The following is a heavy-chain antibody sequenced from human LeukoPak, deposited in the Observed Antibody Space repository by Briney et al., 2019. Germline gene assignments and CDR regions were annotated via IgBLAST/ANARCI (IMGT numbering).Heavy chain of an antibody. CDR1: GFTFSSYA. V-gene: IGHV3-64*01. Sequence: GGSLRLSRAASGFTFSSYAMHWVRQAPGKGLEYVSAISSNGGSTYYANSVKGRFTISRDNSKNTLYLQMGSLRAEDMAVYYCARVPTVSYDFWSGYPDYWGQGTLVTVSS. CDR2: ISSNGGST. D-gene: IGHD3-3*01. J-gene: IGHJ4*02. CDR3: ARVPTVSYDFWSGYPDY.